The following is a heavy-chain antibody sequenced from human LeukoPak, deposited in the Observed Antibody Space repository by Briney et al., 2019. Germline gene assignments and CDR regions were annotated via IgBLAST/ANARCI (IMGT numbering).Heavy chain of an antibody. D-gene: IGHD4-17*01. CDR2: ISSSGSTI. J-gene: IGHJ4*02. V-gene: IGHV3-11*01. Sequence: GGSLRLSCAAPGFTFSDYYMSWIRQAPGKGLEWVSYISSSGSTIYYADSVKGRFTISRDNAKNSLYLQMNSLRAEDTALYYCAKDTGRHMTTVTTAHYWGQGTLVTVSS. CDR1: GFTFSDYY. CDR3: AKDTGRHMTTVTTAHY.